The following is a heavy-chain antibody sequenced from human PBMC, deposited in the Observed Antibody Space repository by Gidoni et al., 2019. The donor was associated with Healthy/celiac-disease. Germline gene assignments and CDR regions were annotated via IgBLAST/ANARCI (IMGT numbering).Heavy chain of an antibody. CDR3: ARGWAGGYYYVYFDY. CDR1: GGSFSGYY. CDR2: INHSGST. D-gene: IGHD3-22*01. Sequence: QVQLQQWGAGLLKPSETLSLTCAVYGGSFSGYYWSWIRQPPGKGLEWIGEINHSGSTNYNPSLKSRVTISVDTSKNQFSLKLSSVTAADTAVYYCARGWAGGYYYVYFDYWGQGTLVTVSS. J-gene: IGHJ4*02. V-gene: IGHV4-34*01.